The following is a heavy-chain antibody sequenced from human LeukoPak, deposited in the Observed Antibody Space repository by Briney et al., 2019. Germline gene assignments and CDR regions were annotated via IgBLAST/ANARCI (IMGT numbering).Heavy chain of an antibody. V-gene: IGHV4-31*03. CDR1: GGSISSGGYY. D-gene: IGHD2-2*03. CDR2: IYYSGST. CDR3: ARARWILVNGFDP. Sequence: SETLSLTSTVSGGSISSGGYYWSWIRQHPGKGLEWIGYIYYSGSTYYNPSLKSRVTISVDTSKNQFSLKLSSVTAADTAVYYCARARWILVNGFDPWGQGTLVTVSS. J-gene: IGHJ5*02.